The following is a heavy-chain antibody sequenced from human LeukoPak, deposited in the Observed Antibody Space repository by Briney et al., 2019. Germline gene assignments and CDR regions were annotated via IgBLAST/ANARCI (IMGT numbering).Heavy chain of an antibody. Sequence: GGSLRLSCAASGFTFSNYAMNWVRQAPGKGLEWVSGISGSGGNTFYADSVKGRFTISRDNSKNTVNLQMNSLRAEDTAVYYCAKDLGFGEAQAQYFYYGMDVWGEGTSVTVSS. CDR1: GFTFSNYA. CDR3: AKDLGFGEAQAQYFYYGMDV. CDR2: ISGSGGNT. J-gene: IGHJ6*04. V-gene: IGHV3-23*01. D-gene: IGHD3-10*01.